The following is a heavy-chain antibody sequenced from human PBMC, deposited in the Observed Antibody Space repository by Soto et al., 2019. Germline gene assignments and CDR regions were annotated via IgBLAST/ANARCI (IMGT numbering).Heavy chain of an antibody. CDR3: ARGWGYDSNDYYYAY. Sequence: QVQLVQSGAEMRKPGSSVKVSCKASGGTFSRHAISWVRQAPGQGLEWMGGIIPIFGTANHAQKFQGRVTIIADESTSTVYMELSSLRSEATAMYHCARGWGYDSNDYYYAYWGQETLVIVSS. CDR2: IIPIFGTA. CDR1: GGTFSRHA. J-gene: IGHJ4*02. D-gene: IGHD3-22*01. V-gene: IGHV1-69*01.